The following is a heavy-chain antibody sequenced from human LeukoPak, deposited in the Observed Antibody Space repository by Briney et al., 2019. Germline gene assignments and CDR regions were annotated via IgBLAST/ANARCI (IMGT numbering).Heavy chain of an antibody. CDR1: GGSISSSSYY. CDR2: IYYSGST. V-gene: IGHV4-39*01. J-gene: IGHJ5*02. CDR3: ARGKSRERSSPFDP. Sequence: PSETLSLTRTVSGGSISSSSYYWGWIRQPPGKGLEWIGSIYYSGSTYYNPSLKSRVTISVDTSKNQFSLKLSSVTAADTAVYYCARGKSRERSSPFDPWGQGTLVTVSS. D-gene: IGHD1-26*01.